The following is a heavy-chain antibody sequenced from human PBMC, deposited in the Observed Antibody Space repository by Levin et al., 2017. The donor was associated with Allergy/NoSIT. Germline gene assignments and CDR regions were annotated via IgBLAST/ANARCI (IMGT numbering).Heavy chain of an antibody. V-gene: IGHV3-23*01. Sequence: GGSLRLSCAASGFTLNSYAMSWVRQAPGRGLEWVSTISGDTTTTHYRDSVKGRFTTFRDNTKNTLHLQMIILRDDDTAIYFCAKQPVTTLTGVWGQGTLFTVSS. D-gene: IGHD4-17*01. CDR2: ISGDTTTT. CDR1: GFTLNSYA. J-gene: IGHJ4*01. CDR3: AKQPVTTLTGV.